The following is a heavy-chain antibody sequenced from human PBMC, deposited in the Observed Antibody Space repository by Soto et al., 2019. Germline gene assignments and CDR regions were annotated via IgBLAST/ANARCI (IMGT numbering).Heavy chain of an antibody. V-gene: IGHV3-23*01. CDR2: ISGSGGTT. Sequence: EVQLLESGGGLVQPGGSLRLSCAASGFTFTSYAMTWVRQAPGKGLEWVSTISGSGGTTYYADSVRGRFTISRDTSKNTLYLQMNTLRAEDTALYSCTSYCPTASCYIRYGMDVWGQGTTVTVSS. CDR3: TSYCPTASCYIRYGMDV. CDR1: GFTFTSYA. D-gene: IGHD2-2*02. J-gene: IGHJ6*02.